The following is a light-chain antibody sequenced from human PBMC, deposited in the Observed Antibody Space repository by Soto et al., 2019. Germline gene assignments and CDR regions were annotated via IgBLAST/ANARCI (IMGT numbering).Light chain of an antibody. CDR1: QSVSSSY. Sequence: EIVLTQSPGTLSFSPGERATLSCRAGQSVSSSYLAWYQQKPGQAPRLLIYGASSRATGIPDRFSGSGSGTDFTLTISRLEPEDFAVYYCQQYGSSPLTFGGGTKVDI. J-gene: IGKJ4*01. CDR3: QQYGSSPLT. CDR2: GAS. V-gene: IGKV3-20*01.